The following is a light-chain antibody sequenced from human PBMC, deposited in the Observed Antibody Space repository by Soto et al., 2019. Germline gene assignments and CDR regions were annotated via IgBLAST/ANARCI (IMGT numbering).Light chain of an antibody. CDR3: CSYGGYFWV. CDR2: EVS. V-gene: IGLV2-14*01. CDR1: SSDVGFSNY. J-gene: IGLJ3*02. Sequence: QSALTQPACVSGSPGQSITISCTGTSSDVGFSNYVSWYQQHPGKAPKLMIYEVSNRPSGVSNRFSGSKSGNTASLTISGLQAEDEADYYCCSYGGYFWVFGGGTKLTVL.